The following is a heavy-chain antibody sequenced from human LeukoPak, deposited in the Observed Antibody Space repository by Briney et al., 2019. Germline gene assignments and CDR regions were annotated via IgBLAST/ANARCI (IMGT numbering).Heavy chain of an antibody. CDR3: ARGEYYYDGGY. CDR1: GFSFSSYW. V-gene: IGHV3-7*03. D-gene: IGHD3-22*01. CDR2: IKQNGREI. J-gene: IGHJ4*02. Sequence: GGSLRLSCAASGFSFSSYWMSWVRQAPGKGLEWVANIKQNGREIYYVDSVRGRFTISRDNAKNSLYLQMNSLRAEDTAVYYCARGEYYYDGGYWGQGTLVTLSS.